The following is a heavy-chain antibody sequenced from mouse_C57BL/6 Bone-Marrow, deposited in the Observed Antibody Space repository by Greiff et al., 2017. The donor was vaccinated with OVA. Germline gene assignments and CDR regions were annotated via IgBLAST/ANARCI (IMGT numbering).Heavy chain of an antibody. CDR2: ISSGSSYT. J-gene: IGHJ2*01. CDR1: GFTFSSYG. CDR3: ARHGDYGSFFDY. D-gene: IGHD1-1*01. Sequence: EVQLQESGGDLVKPGGSLKLSCAASGFTFSSYGMSWVRQTPDKRLEWVATISSGSSYTYYPDSVKGRFTISRDNAKNTLYLQMSSLKSEDTAVYYCARHGDYGSFFDYWGQGATLTVSS. V-gene: IGHV5-6*01.